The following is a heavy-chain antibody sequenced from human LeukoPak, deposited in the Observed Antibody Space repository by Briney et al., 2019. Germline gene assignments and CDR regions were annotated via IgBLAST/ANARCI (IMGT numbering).Heavy chain of an antibody. J-gene: IGHJ4*02. CDR2: INAGNGNT. Sequence: GASVKVSCKASGYTFTSYAMHWVRQAPGQRLEWMGWINAGNGNTKYSQKFQGRVTITRDTSASTAYMELSSLRSEDTAVYYCAREGEVLAVPEVFDYWGQGTLVTVSS. CDR3: AREGEVLAVPEVFDY. V-gene: IGHV1-3*01. CDR1: GYTFTSYA. D-gene: IGHD3-16*01.